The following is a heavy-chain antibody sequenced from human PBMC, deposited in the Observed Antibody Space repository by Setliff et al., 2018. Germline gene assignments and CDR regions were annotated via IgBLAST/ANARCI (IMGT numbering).Heavy chain of an antibody. CDR1: DVSISSSSFY. Sequence: PSETLSLTCTVSDVSISSSSFYGAWIRQPPGKGLAWIGSIYYSGSTYYNPSLKSRVTISVDTSKNQFSLKLSSVAAADTAVYYCARGFDVCGGGACYTDGPYYFDYWGLGTLVTVSS. CDR2: IYYSGST. J-gene: IGHJ4*02. CDR3: ARGFDVCGGGACYTDGPYYFDY. D-gene: IGHD2-21*02. V-gene: IGHV4-39*07.